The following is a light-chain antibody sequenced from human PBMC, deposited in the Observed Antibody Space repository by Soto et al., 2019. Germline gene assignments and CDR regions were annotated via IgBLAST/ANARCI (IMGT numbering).Light chain of an antibody. CDR1: SSDVGGYNY. Sequence: QSALTQPASVSGSPGQSITISCTGTSSDVGGYNYVSWYQQHPGKAPKLMIYDLSNRPSGVSIRFSGSKSGNTASLTLFRLQVEHEVDYYCISYTSSSTRDVVFGGGTKLTVL. V-gene: IGLV2-14*01. CDR2: DLS. CDR3: ISYTSSSTRDVV. J-gene: IGLJ2*01.